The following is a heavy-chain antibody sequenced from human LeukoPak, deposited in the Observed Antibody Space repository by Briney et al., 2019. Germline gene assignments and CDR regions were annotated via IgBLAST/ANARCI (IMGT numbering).Heavy chain of an antibody. D-gene: IGHD6-19*01. J-gene: IGHJ2*01. V-gene: IGHV3-30-3*01. CDR3: ARDRVPSYSSGWDYWYFDL. Sequence: AGRSLRLSCAASGFTFSSYVMHWVRQAPGKGLEWVAVISYDGSNKYYADSVKGRFTISRDNSKNTLYLQMNSLRAEDTAVYYCARDRVPSYSSGWDYWYFDLWGRGTLVTVSS. CDR1: GFTFSSYV. CDR2: ISYDGSNK.